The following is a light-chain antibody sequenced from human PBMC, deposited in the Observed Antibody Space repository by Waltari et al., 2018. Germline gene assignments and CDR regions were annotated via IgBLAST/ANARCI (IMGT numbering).Light chain of an antibody. Sequence: EIVLTQSPGTLSLSPGERATLACRASPSFTSNYLAWYQQKPGQAPRLIMYGIFNRATGIPDRFSGSGSGTDFILTINRVEPEDFAVYYCQQYGTTPLTFGGGTKVDIK. CDR2: GIF. CDR1: PSFTSNY. CDR3: QQYGTTPLT. V-gene: IGKV3-20*01. J-gene: IGKJ4*01.